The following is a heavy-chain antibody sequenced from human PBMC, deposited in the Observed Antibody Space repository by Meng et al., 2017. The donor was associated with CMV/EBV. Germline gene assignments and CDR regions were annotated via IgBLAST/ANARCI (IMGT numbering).Heavy chain of an antibody. CDR2: ISYGGINT. CDR3: ARDRGASVVAAARGYSYYGMDV. J-gene: IGHJ6*02. Sequence: GESLKISCAASGFTFTNYAMHWVRQAPGKGLEWVAVISYGGINTYHADPVRGRFTISRDNSKNTVYLQMNSLRADDTAVYYCARDRGASVVAAARGYSYYGMDVWGQGTTVTVSS. V-gene: IGHV3-30-3*01. CDR1: GFTFTNYA. D-gene: IGHD2-15*01.